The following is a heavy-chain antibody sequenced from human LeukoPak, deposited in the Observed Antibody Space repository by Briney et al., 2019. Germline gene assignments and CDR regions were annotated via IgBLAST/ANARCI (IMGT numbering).Heavy chain of an antibody. V-gene: IGHV4-59*01. J-gene: IGHJ5*02. CDR2: IYYSGST. Sequence: SETLSLTCTVSGGSISSYYWSWIRQPAGKGLEWIGYIYYSGSTNYNPSLKSRVTISVDTSKNQFSLKLSSVTAADTAVYYCARDLHDSSGYNWFDPWGQGTLVTVSS. D-gene: IGHD3-22*01. CDR1: GGSISSYY. CDR3: ARDLHDSSGYNWFDP.